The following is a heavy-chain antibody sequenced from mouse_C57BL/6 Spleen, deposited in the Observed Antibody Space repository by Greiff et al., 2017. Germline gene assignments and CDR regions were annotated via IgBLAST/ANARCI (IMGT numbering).Heavy chain of an antibody. J-gene: IGHJ3*01. CDR2: IYPGNSDT. Sequence: EVQLQQSGTVLARPGASVKMSCKTSGYTFTSYWMHWVKQRPGQGLEWIGAIYPGNSDTSYNQKFKGKAKLTAVTSASTAYMGLSSLTNEDSAVYYCTRGDYGRSPWFAYWGPGTLVTVSA. D-gene: IGHD1-1*01. CDR1: GYTFTSYW. CDR3: TRGDYGRSPWFAY. V-gene: IGHV1-5*01.